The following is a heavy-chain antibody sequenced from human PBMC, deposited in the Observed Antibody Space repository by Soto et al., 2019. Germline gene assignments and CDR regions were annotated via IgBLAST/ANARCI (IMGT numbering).Heavy chain of an antibody. CDR2: IIPILGIA. D-gene: IGHD3-3*01. V-gene: IGHV1-69*02. CDR3: ATEGRGFWSGYSNYFDY. J-gene: IGHJ4*02. Sequence: QVQLVQSGAEVKKPGSSVKVSCKASGGTFSSYTISWVRQAPGQGLEWMGRIIPILGIANYAQKFQGRVTITADKSTSTAYMELSSLRSEDTAVYYCATEGRGFWSGYSNYFDYWGQGTLVTVSS. CDR1: GGTFSSYT.